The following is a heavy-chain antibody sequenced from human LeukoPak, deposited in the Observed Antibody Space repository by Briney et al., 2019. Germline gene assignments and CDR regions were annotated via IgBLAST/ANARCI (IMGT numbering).Heavy chain of an antibody. J-gene: IGHJ5*02. CDR2: IYYSGST. D-gene: IGHD3-3*01. Sequence: SETLSLTCTVSGGSVSSGSYYWGWIRQPPGKGLEWIGYIYYSGSTNYNPSLKSRVTISVDTSKNQFSLKLSSVTAADTAVYYCARANYDFWSGYFVFRSWFDPWGQGTLVTVSS. V-gene: IGHV4-61*01. CDR3: ARANYDFWSGYFVFRSWFDP. CDR1: GGSVSSGSYY.